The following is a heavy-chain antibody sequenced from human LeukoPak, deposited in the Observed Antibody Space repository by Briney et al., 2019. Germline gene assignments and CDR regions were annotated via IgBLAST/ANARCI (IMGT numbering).Heavy chain of an antibody. CDR1: GFTFSSYA. D-gene: IGHD6-13*01. J-gene: IGHJ4*02. CDR2: ISGSGGST. V-gene: IGHV3-23*01. CDR3: AKDLAFGSSWPYYFDY. Sequence: GGSLRLSCAASGFTFSSYAMSWVRQAPGKGLEWVSAISGSGGSTYYADSVKGRFTISRDNSKNTLYLQMNSLRAEDTAVYYCAKDLAFGSSWPYYFDYWGQGTLVTVSS.